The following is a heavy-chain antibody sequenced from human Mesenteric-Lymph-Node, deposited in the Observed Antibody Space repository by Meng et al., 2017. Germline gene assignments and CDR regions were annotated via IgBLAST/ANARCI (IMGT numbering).Heavy chain of an antibody. CDR1: GGSFSGYY. Sequence: VQLLQWCVGLLKPSETLSLTCSVYGGSFSGYYWSWIRQPPGKGLEWIGEINHSGSTNYNPSLKSRVTISVDTSKNQFSLKLSSVTAADTAVYYCARSPKYSYGRRALDYWGQGTLVTVSS. CDR3: ARSPKYSYGRRALDY. V-gene: IGHV4-34*01. D-gene: IGHD5-18*01. CDR2: INHSGST. J-gene: IGHJ4*02.